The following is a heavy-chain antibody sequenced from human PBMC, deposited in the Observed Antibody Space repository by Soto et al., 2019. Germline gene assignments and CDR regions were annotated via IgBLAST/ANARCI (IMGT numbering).Heavy chain of an antibody. CDR2: MYYSGST. Sequence: SETLSLTCTVSGDSITSGTFYWNWIRQYPGKGLEWIGYMYYSGSTYYNPSLKSRVSISRDTSKNQFSLSLSSVTDADTAVYYCARTYVPGIAGFDPWGQGTLVTVSS. CDR1: GDSITSGTFY. D-gene: IGHD1-1*01. CDR3: ARTYVPGIAGFDP. V-gene: IGHV4-31*03. J-gene: IGHJ5*02.